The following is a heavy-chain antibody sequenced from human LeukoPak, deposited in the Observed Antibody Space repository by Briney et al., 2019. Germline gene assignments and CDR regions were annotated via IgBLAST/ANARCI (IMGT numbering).Heavy chain of an antibody. CDR2: IYYSGST. CDR1: GGSISSSSYY. V-gene: IGHV4-39*01. D-gene: IGHD6-13*01. J-gene: IGHJ5*02. Sequence: SQTLSLTCAVSGGSISSSSYYWGWIRQPPGKGLEWIGSIYYSGSTYYNPSLKSRVTISVDTSKNQFSLKLSSVTAADTAVYYCARLKQLVLGWFDPWGQGTLVTVSS. CDR3: ARLKQLVLGWFDP.